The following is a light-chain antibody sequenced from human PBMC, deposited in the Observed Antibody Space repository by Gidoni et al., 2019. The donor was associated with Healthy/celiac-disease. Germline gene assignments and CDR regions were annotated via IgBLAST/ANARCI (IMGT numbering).Light chain of an antibody. CDR1: QSVSSSY. CDR3: QQYGSSPRHT. Sequence: EIVLTQSPGTLSLSPGESATLSCRASQSVSSSYLAWYQQKPGQAPRLLIYGASSRATGIPDRFSGSGSGTDFTLTISRLEPEDFAVYYCQQYGSSPRHTFGQGTKLEIK. CDR2: GAS. V-gene: IGKV3-20*01. J-gene: IGKJ2*01.